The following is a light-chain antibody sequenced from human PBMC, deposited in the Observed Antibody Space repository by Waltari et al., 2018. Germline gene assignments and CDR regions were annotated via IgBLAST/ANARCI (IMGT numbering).Light chain of an antibody. Sequence: QSALTQPASVSGSPGQSIPISCTGSGTDFGGYFFVSWYQPHPGTAPKLIIYGVSNRPSGVSDRFSGSKSDNTASLTISGLQTEDEADNYCSSYSSTTTRVIFGGGTRLTVL. V-gene: IGLV2-14*03. CDR3: SSYSSTTTRVI. J-gene: IGLJ2*01. CDR1: GTDFGGYFF. CDR2: GVS.